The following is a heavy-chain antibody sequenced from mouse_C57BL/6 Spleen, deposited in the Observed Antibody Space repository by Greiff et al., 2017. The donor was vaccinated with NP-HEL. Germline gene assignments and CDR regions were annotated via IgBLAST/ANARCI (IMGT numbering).Heavy chain of an antibody. CDR3: ATIYDGYLDY. Sequence: VKLQESGAELVRPGASVKLSCKASGYTFTDYYINWVKQRPGQGLEWIARIYPGSGNTYYNEKFKGKATLTAEKSSSTAYMQLSSLTSEDSAVYFCATIYDGYLDYWGQGTTLTVSS. CDR2: IYPGSGNT. D-gene: IGHD2-3*01. J-gene: IGHJ2*01. CDR1: GYTFTDYY. V-gene: IGHV1-76*01.